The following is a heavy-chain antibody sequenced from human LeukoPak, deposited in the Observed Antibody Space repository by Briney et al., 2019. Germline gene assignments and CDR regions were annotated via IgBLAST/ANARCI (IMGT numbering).Heavy chain of an antibody. J-gene: IGHJ6*03. CDR1: GYSISSGYY. D-gene: IGHD2-15*01. CDR2: MYPSGTT. Sequence: SETLSLTCIVSGYSISSGYYWGWIRQPPGKGLEWTGAMYPSGTTYYNPSLKSRVTISVDTSKNQFSLRLSSVTAADTAVYYCARDDSDYYYYMDVWGKGTTVTVSS. CDR3: ARDDSDYYYYMDV. V-gene: IGHV4-38-2*02.